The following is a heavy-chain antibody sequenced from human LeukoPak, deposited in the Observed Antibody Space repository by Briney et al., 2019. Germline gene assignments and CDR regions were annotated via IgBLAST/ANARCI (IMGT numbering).Heavy chain of an antibody. J-gene: IGHJ4*02. D-gene: IGHD2-15*01. V-gene: IGHV3-48*01. Sequence: GGSLRLSCAASGFTFSDYSMNWVRQAPGKGLEWVSYISRSSSTIYYADSLKGRFTISRDNAKNSLYLQMNSLTSEDTAVYYCARGGGSSPHLLENWGQGTLVTVSS. CDR2: ISRSSSTI. CDR3: ARGGGSSPHLLEN. CDR1: GFTFSDYS.